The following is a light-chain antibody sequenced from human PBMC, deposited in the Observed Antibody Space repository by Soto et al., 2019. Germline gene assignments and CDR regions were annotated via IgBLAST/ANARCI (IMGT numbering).Light chain of an antibody. V-gene: IGKV1-27*01. Sequence: DIQMTQSPSSLSASVEDRVTITCRASQGISNSLAWYQQKPGEVPKLLIFAASTLQSGVPSLFSRSGSGTDFTLTISSLHHEDVATYYCQTYKSAPLNFGPGTKVDIK. J-gene: IGKJ3*01. CDR1: QGISNS. CDR3: QTYKSAPLN. CDR2: AAS.